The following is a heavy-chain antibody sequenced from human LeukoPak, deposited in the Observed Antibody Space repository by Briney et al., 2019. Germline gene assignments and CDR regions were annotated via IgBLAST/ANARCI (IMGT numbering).Heavy chain of an antibody. CDR2: INPNSGGT. J-gene: IGHJ6*02. D-gene: IGHD3-10*01. V-gene: IGHV1-2*06. CDR1: GYTLTDYY. CDR3: AKLRWAVRGVIIGMDV. Sequence: ASVKVSCKASGYTLTDYYMHWVRQAPGQGLEWMGRINPNSGGTNYAQKFQGRVTMTRDTSISTVYMELSRLRSDDTAVYYCAKLRWAVRGVIIGMDVWGQGTTVTVSS.